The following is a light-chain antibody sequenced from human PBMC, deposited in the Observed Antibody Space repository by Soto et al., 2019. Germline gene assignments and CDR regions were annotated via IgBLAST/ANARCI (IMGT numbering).Light chain of an antibody. Sequence: QSVLTQPPSASGSPGQSVTISCTGTSSDVGDNYVSWYQQHLGKAPKLILYEGSKRPSGVSNRFSGSKSGNTASLTISGLQAEDEAYYYCCSYAGSSYYVFGSGTKVTVL. J-gene: IGLJ1*01. V-gene: IGLV2-23*01. CDR1: SSDVGDNY. CDR2: EGS. CDR3: CSYAGSSYYV.